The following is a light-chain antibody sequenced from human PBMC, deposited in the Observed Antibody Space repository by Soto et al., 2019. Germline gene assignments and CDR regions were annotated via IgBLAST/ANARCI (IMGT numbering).Light chain of an antibody. CDR1: HSLVYSSNNKNY. CDR2: WAS. J-gene: IGKJ4*01. CDR3: QQYYGTSPLT. Sequence: DILMTQSPDSLAVSLGDRATINFKSSHSLVYSSNNKNYLAWYQQKPGQPPKVLIFWASTRESGVPDRFSGSGSGTDFTLTISSLQAEDVAVYYCQQYYGTSPLTFGGGTKVDIK. V-gene: IGKV4-1*01.